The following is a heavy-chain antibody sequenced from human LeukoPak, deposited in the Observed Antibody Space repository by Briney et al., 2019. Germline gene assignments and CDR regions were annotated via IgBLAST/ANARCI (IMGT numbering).Heavy chain of an antibody. D-gene: IGHD6-6*01. V-gene: IGHV3-30*02. CDR1: GFTFSDYG. CDR2: IRYDGSNE. J-gene: IGHJ5*02. CDR3: RGFEQLVSEAWSDP. Sequence: GGSLRLSCAASGFTFSDYGMHWVRQAPGKGLEWVAFIRYDGSNEYYADSVKGRFTISRDNSKNTLYLQMDSLRPEDTAVYYCRGFEQLVSEAWSDPWGQGTLVTVSS.